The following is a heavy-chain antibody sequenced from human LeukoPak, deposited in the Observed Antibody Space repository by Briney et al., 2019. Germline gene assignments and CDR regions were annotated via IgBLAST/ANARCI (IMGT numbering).Heavy chain of an antibody. Sequence: ASVKVSCKASGGTFSSYAISWVRQAPGQGLEWMGGIIPIFGTANYAQKFQGRVTITADESTSTAYMELSSLRSEDTAVYYCARSIQLWSVYYFDYWGQGPRSPSPQ. CDR3: ARSIQLWSVYYFDY. CDR1: GGTFSSYA. V-gene: IGHV1-69*13. J-gene: IGHJ4*02. D-gene: IGHD5-18*01. CDR2: IIPIFGTA.